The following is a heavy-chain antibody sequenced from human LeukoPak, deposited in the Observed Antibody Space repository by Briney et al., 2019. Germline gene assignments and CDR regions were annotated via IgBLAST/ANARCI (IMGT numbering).Heavy chain of an antibody. CDR2: ISYDGSNK. V-gene: IGHV3-30*04. J-gene: IGHJ5*02. D-gene: IGHD3-10*01. CDR1: GFTFSSYA. Sequence: PGGSLRLSCAASGFTFSSYAMHWVRQAPGKGLERVEVISYDGSNKYYADSVKGRFTIPRDNSKNTLYLQMNRLRAEDTAVYYCAREGIPMVRGVILAGNWFDPWGQGTLVTVSS. CDR3: AREGIPMVRGVILAGNWFDP.